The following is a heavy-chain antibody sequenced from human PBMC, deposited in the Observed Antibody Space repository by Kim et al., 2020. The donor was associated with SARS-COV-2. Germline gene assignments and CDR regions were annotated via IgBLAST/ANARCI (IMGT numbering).Heavy chain of an antibody. V-gene: IGHV1-2*02. J-gene: IGHJ6*02. CDR2: INPNSGGT. CDR1: GYTFTGYY. D-gene: IGHD6-13*01. Sequence: ASVKVSCKASGYTFTGYYMHWVRQAPGQGLEWMGWINPNSGGTNYAQKFQGSVTMTRDTSISTAYMELSRLRSDDTAVYYCARDMYSSSWYGDYYYYYGMDVWGQGTTVTVSS. CDR3: ARDMYSSSWYGDYYYYYGMDV.